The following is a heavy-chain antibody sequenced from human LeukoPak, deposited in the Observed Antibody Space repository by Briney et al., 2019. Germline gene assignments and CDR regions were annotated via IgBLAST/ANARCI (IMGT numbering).Heavy chain of an antibody. CDR3: ARQPSWTVS. V-gene: IGHV4-34*01. Sequence: MSSETLSLTCAVHGGSFSGYYWSRIRQPPGKGLEWIGEIDHSGSINYNPSLKSRVTISLDTSKNQFSLKLTSVTVADTAVYYCARQPSWTVSWGQGTLVTVSS. J-gene: IGHJ5*02. CDR1: GGSFSGYY. D-gene: IGHD2-2*01. CDR2: IDHSGSI.